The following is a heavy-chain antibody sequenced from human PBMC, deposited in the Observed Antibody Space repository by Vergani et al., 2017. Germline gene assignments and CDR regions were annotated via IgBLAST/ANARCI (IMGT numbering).Heavy chain of an antibody. Sequence: QVQLVQSGAEVKKPGASVKVSCKASGYTFTSYALHWVRQAPGQRLEGMGWINAGNGNTQYSQKFTGRVTITRDTSASTAYMGLSSLRSEDTAVYYCERAVVPAAICYWVDPWGQGPLVSVSS. V-gene: IGHV1-3*01. D-gene: IGHD2-2*02. CDR2: INAGNGNT. CDR3: ERAVVPAAICYWVDP. CDR1: GYTFTSYA. J-gene: IGHJ5*02.